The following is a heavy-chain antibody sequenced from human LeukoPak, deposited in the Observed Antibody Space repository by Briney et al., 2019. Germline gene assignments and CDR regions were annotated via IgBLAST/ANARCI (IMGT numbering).Heavy chain of an antibody. D-gene: IGHD3-10*01. CDR3: AKDGLLWFGDPRYYYYYYMDV. J-gene: IGHJ6*03. CDR2: IRYDGSNK. V-gene: IGHV3-30*02. CDR1: GFTFSSYG. Sequence: GGSLRLSCAASGFTFSSYGMHWVRQAPGKGLEWVAFIRYDGSNKYYADSVKGRFTISRDNSKNTLYLQMNSLRAEDTAVYYCAKDGLLWFGDPRYYYYYYMDVWGKGTTVTVSS.